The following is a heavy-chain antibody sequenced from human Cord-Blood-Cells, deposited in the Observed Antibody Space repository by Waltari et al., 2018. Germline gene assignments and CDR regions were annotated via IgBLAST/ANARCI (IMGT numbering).Heavy chain of an antibody. CDR1: GGSISSGDYY. CDR3: ARAESDSNYFDY. Sequence: QVQLQESGPGLVKPSQTLSLTCTVSGGSISSGDYYWSWIRQPPGKGLEWIGYIYYSGRTYYNPSLMGRVTISVDTSKNHFSLKLSSVTAADTAVYYCARAESDSNYFDYWGQGTLVTVSS. CDR2: IYYSGRT. V-gene: IGHV4-30-4*01. D-gene: IGHD4-4*01. J-gene: IGHJ4*02.